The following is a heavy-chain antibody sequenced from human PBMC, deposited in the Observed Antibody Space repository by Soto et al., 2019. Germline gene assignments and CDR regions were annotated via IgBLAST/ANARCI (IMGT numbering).Heavy chain of an antibody. Sequence: GGSLRLSCAASGFTFSSYSMNWVRQAPGKGLEWVSSISSSSSYIYYADSVKGRFTISRDNAKNSLYLQMNSLRAEDTAVYYCARDGDYVWGSYRWSDAFDIWGQGTMVTVSS. CDR1: GFTFSSYS. CDR3: ARDGDYVWGSYRWSDAFDI. J-gene: IGHJ3*02. V-gene: IGHV3-21*01. D-gene: IGHD3-16*02. CDR2: ISSSSSYI.